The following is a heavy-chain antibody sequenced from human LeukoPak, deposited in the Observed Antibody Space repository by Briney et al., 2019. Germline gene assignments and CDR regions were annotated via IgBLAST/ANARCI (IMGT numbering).Heavy chain of an antibody. V-gene: IGHV1-69*15. Sequence: GASVKVSCKASGGTFSSYAISWVRQAPGQGLEWMGRIIPIFGTANYAQKFQGRVTITADESTSTAYMELSSLRSEDTAVYYCARAVFTYCGGDCYSYYFDYWGQGTLVTVSS. J-gene: IGHJ4*02. CDR2: IIPIFGTA. CDR1: GGTFSSYA. D-gene: IGHD2-21*02. CDR3: ARAVFTYCGGDCYSYYFDY.